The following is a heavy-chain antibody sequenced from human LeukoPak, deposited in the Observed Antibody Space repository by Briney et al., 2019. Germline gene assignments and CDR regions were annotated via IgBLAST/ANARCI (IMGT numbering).Heavy chain of an antibody. Sequence: KASETLSLTCAVYGGSFSGYYWSWIRQPPGKGLEWIGEINHSGSTNYNPSLKSRVTISVDTYKNQFSLKLSSVTAADTAVYYCARSRGYSYGYYYYYMDVWGKGTTVTVSS. V-gene: IGHV4-34*01. CDR1: GGSFSGYY. D-gene: IGHD5-18*01. CDR3: ARSRGYSYGYYYYYMDV. J-gene: IGHJ6*03. CDR2: INHSGST.